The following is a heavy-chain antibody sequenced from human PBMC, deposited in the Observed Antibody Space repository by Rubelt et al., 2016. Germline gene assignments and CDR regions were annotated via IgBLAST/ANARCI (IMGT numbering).Heavy chain of an antibody. D-gene: IGHD7-27*01. CDR2: IYSGGST. Sequence: EVQLVESGGGLVQPGGSLRLSCAASGFTVSSNYMSWVRQAPGKGLEWVSVIYSGGSTYSADAVNVRFTISRDNSKNTLYLQMNSLRAEDTAVYYCARNWGFDYWGQGTLVTVSS. CDR1: GFTVSSNY. CDR3: ARNWGFDY. V-gene: IGHV3-66*01. J-gene: IGHJ4*02.